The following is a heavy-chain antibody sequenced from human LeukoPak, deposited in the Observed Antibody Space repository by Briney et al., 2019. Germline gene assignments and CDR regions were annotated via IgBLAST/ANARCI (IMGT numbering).Heavy chain of an antibody. CDR1: GGSISSGDYY. D-gene: IGHD3-22*01. CDR3: ARADYYDRINFDY. J-gene: IGHJ4*01. V-gene: IGHV4-30-4*01. CDR2: IYYSGST. Sequence: SETLSLTCTVSGGSISSGDYYWSWIRQPPGKGLEWIGYIYYSGSTYYNPSLKSRVTISVDTSKNQFSLKLSSVTAADTAVYYCARADYYDRINFDYWGQEPWSPSPQ.